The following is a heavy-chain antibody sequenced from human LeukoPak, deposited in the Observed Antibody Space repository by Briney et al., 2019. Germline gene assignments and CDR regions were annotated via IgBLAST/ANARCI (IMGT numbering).Heavy chain of an antibody. CDR3: ARLPTGYPNWFDV. Sequence: SETLSLTCTVSGGSIITGSWSWGWIRQSPGKGLEWIGTFHYSGNTYDNLYLKSRVTISVDTSKNQFSLNLRSVTAADTAVYFCARLPTGYPNWFDVWGQGTLVTVSS. CDR2: FHYSGNT. V-gene: IGHV4-39*01. D-gene: IGHD3-9*01. J-gene: IGHJ5*02. CDR1: GGSIITGSWS.